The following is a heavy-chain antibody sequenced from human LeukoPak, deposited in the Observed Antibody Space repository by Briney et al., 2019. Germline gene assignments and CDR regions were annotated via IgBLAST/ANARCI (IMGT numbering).Heavy chain of an antibody. V-gene: IGHV5-51*01. J-gene: IGHJ4*02. D-gene: IGHD2-2*01. CDR1: GYSFTSYW. CDR2: IYPGDSET. CDR3: ARHVRAAPFDD. Sequence: GESLKISCKGSGYSFTSYWIGWVRQMPGKGLEWVGIIYPGDSETRYSPSLQGKVTISADKYITTAYLHWSSLKASDTAMYHCARHVRAAPFDDWGQGTLVTVSS.